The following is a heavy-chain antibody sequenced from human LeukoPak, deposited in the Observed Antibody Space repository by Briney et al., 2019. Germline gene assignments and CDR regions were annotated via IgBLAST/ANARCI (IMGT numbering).Heavy chain of an antibody. CDR3: AKDPRSSISCYVCGY. D-gene: IGHD2-2*01. Sequence: GGSLRLSCSASGFTFSSYGMHWVRQAPGKGLEWVAFTRFDGSDKYYADSVRGRFTISRDNSKNTLYLQMNSLRAEDTAVYYCAKDPRSSISCYVCGYWGQGTLVTVSS. V-gene: IGHV3-30*02. CDR1: GFTFSSYG. J-gene: IGHJ4*02. CDR2: TRFDGSDK.